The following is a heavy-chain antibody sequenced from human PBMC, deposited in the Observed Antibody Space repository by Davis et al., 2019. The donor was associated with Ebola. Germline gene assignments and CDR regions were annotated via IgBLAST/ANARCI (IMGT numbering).Heavy chain of an antibody. Sequence: GGSLRLSCAASGFTFSGYTMNWVRQAPGKGLEWVSVIYRDGRTYYADSVKGRFTVSRDNAKNSLYLQMNSLRAEDTAVYYCVRDPALVVTGGGWFFDLWGRGTRVTVSS. V-gene: IGHV3-21*01. CDR3: VRDPALVVTGGGWFFDL. D-gene: IGHD2-21*02. CDR2: IYRDGRT. J-gene: IGHJ2*01. CDR1: GFTFSGYT.